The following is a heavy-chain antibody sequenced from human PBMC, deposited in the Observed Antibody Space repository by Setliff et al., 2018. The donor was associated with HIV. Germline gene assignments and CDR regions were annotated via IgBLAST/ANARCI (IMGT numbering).Heavy chain of an antibody. D-gene: IGHD6-19*01. CDR1: GGSISSYN. V-gene: IGHV4-4*07. J-gene: IGHJ4*02. CDR3: ARSPRIGVAGEFEY. CDR2: IYTSGSV. Sequence: PSETLSLTCTVSGGSISSYNWSWIRQPAGKGLEWIGRIYTSGSVNYNPSLNSRVTISVDTSQNQFSLKVNSVTAADTAVYYCARSPRIGVAGEFEYWGQGTLVTVSS.